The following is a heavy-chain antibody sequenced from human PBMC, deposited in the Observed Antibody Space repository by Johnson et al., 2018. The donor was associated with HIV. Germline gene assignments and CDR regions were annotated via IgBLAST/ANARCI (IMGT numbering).Heavy chain of an antibody. CDR2: SRNKPNNSTT. J-gene: IGHJ3*02. CDR1: GFTVSSNY. Sequence: MQLVESGGGLVQPGGSLRLSCAASGFTVSSNYMDWVRQAPGKGLEWVGLSRNKPNNSTTAYAASVQGSFTISRDDPKNSLYLQMNSLKTDDTSVYYCARDGGGAFDIWGQGTMVTVSS. CDR3: ARDGGGAFDI. D-gene: IGHD3-16*01. V-gene: IGHV3-72*01.